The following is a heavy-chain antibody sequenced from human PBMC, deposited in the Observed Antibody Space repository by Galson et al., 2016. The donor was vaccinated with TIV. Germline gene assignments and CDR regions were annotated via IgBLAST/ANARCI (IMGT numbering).Heavy chain of an antibody. CDR3: ARRSLLGALDV. D-gene: IGHD3-16*01. CDR1: GYNFRSYW. Sequence: QSGAEVKKPGESLKISCKDSGYNFRSYWIAWVRQMPGKGFEWLGIIFPNDSDIRYSPYFRGLVTMSADKSTSTAYLQCSSLKDSDTAMYYCARRSLLGALDVWGQGTMVIVSS. CDR2: IFPNDSDI. J-gene: IGHJ3*01. V-gene: IGHV5-51*03.